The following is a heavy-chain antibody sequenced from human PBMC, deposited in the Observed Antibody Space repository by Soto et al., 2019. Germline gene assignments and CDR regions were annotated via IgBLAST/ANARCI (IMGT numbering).Heavy chain of an antibody. CDR2: IYYSGST. D-gene: IGHD6-19*01. CDR1: GGSISSSSYY. CDR3: ASPLGEYSSGWETDY. V-gene: IGHV4-39*01. J-gene: IGHJ4*02. Sequence: SETLSLTCTVSGGSISSSSYYWGWIRQPPGKGLEWIGSIYYSGSTYYNPSLKSRVTISVDTSKNQFSLKLSSVTAADTAVYYCASPLGEYSSGWETDYWGQGTLVTVSS.